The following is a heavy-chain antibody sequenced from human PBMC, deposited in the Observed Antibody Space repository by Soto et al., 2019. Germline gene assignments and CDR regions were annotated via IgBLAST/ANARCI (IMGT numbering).Heavy chain of an antibody. CDR3: ARDGAGYSSSWYTGWFDP. Sequence: QVQLVQSGAEVKKPGSSVKVSCKASGGTFSSYAISWVRQAPGQGLEWMGGIIPIFGTANYAQKFQGRVTITADESTSTAYVELSSLRSEDTAVYYCARDGAGYSSSWYTGWFDPWGQGTLVTVSS. CDR2: IIPIFGTA. J-gene: IGHJ5*02. D-gene: IGHD6-13*01. V-gene: IGHV1-69*12. CDR1: GGTFSSYA.